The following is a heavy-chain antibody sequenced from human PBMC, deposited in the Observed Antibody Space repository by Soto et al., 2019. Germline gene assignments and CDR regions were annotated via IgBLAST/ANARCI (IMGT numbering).Heavy chain of an antibody. D-gene: IGHD3-3*01. CDR2: IWYDGSNK. Sequence: GGSLRLSCAASGFTFSSYGMHWVRQAPGKGLEWVAVIWYDGSNKYYADSVKGRFTISRDNSKNTLYLQMNSLRAEDTAVYYCARDPITIFGVVIPYCGMDVWGQGTTVTVSS. CDR1: GFTFSSYG. CDR3: ARDPITIFGVVIPYCGMDV. V-gene: IGHV3-33*01. J-gene: IGHJ6*02.